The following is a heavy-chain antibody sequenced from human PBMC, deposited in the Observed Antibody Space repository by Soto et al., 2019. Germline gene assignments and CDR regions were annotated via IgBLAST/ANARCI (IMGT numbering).Heavy chain of an antibody. CDR2: IYYSGST. Sequence: SETLSLTCTVSGGSVSSGSYYWSWIRQPPGKGLEWIGYIYYSGSTNYNPSLKSRVTISVDTSKNQFSLKLSSVTAADTAVYYCAIEIGGNPPYYFDYWGQGTLVTVSS. CDR1: GGSVSSGSYY. D-gene: IGHD2-15*01. J-gene: IGHJ4*02. V-gene: IGHV4-61*01. CDR3: AIEIGGNPPYYFDY.